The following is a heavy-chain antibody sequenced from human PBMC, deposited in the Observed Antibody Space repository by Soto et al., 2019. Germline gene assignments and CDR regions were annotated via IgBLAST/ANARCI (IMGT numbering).Heavy chain of an antibody. CDR3: ARTPKGRDYYYGMDV. CDR1: GGSISSSSYY. J-gene: IGHJ6*02. CDR2: IYYSGST. V-gene: IGHV4-39*01. Sequence: QLQLQESGPGLVKPSETLSLTCTVSGGSISSSSYYWGWIRQPPGKGLEWIGSIYYSGSTYYNPALKSRVTLSVDTSKKQFSLKLSSVTAADTAVYYCARTPKGRDYYYGMDVWGQGTTVTVSS.